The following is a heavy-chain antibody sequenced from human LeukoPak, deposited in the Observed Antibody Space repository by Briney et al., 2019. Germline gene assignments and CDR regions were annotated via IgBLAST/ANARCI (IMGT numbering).Heavy chain of an antibody. CDR1: GGSFSGYY. CDR2: INHSGST. CDR3: AKKGNSGNFDY. D-gene: IGHD4-23*01. J-gene: IGHJ4*02. Sequence: PSETLSLTCAVYGGSFSGYYWSWIRQPPGKGLEWIGEINHSGSTNYNPSLKSRVTISVDTSKNQFSLKLSSVTAADTAVYYCAKKGNSGNFDYWGQGTLVTVSS. V-gene: IGHV4-34*01.